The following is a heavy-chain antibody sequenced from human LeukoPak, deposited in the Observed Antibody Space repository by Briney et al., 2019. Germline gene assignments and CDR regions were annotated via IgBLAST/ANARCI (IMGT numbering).Heavy chain of an antibody. D-gene: IGHD4-17*01. Sequence: GGSLRLSCAASGFTFSSYAMSWVRQAPGKGLEWVPTISSGDSTYYADSVKGRFTISRDNSKNTLYLQMNSLRAEDTAVYYCAKCPYGDYSLWLDSWGQGTLVTVSS. CDR3: AKCPYGDYSLWLDS. CDR2: ISSGDST. V-gene: IGHV3-23*01. J-gene: IGHJ4*02. CDR1: GFTFSSYA.